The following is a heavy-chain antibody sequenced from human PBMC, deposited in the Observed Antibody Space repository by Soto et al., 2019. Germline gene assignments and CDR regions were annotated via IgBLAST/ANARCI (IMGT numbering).Heavy chain of an antibody. CDR2: IYYSGST. Sequence: QVQLQESGPGLVKPSETLSLTCTVSGGSISSYYWRWLRQPPGKGLEWIGYIYYSGSTNYNPSLNSRVAISVDTSKNQFSLKLRSVTAADTAVYYCARTYGCYYDYWGQGTLVTVSS. D-gene: IGHD3-10*01. J-gene: IGHJ4*02. V-gene: IGHV4-59*01. CDR3: ARTYGCYYDY. CDR1: GGSISSYY.